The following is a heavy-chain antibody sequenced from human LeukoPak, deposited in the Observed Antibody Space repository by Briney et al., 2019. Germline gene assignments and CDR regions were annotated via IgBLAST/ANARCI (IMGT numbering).Heavy chain of an antibody. CDR1: GGSFSGYY. J-gene: IGHJ4*02. V-gene: IGHV4-34*01. D-gene: IGHD2-2*02. CDR2: INHSGST. Sequence: SETLSLTCAVYGGSFSGYYWSWIRQPPGKGLEWIGEINHSGSTNYNPSLKSRVTISVDTSKNQFSLKLSSVTAADTAVYYCARGGRYCSSTSCYKAPHDYWGQGTLVTVS. CDR3: ARGGRYCSSTSCYKAPHDY.